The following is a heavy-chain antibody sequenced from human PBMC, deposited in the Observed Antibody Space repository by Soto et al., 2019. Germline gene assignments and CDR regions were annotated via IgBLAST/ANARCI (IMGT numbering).Heavy chain of an antibody. J-gene: IGHJ4*02. Sequence: QITLKESGPTLVKPTQTLTLTCTFSGFSLSTSGVGVGWIRQPPGKALEWLALIYWNDDKRYSPSLKSRLTITKDTSKNQVVLTMTNMDPVDTATYYRAHRGVPAYDYVWGSYRGHFDYWGQGTLVTVSS. D-gene: IGHD3-16*02. CDR1: GFSLSTSGVG. CDR3: AHRGVPAYDYVWGSYRGHFDY. CDR2: IYWNDDK. V-gene: IGHV2-5*01.